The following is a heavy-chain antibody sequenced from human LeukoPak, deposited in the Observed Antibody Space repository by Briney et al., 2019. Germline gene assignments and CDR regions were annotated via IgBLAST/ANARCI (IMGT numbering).Heavy chain of an antibody. Sequence: GGSLRLSCAASGFTFSSYWMSWVRQAPGKGLEWVANIKQDGSEKYYVDSVKGRFTISRDNAKNSLYLQMNSLGAEDTAVYYCASRWGLHAAGQFDYWGQGTLATVSS. V-gene: IGHV3-7*01. D-gene: IGHD3-16*01. CDR3: ASRWGLHAAGQFDY. J-gene: IGHJ4*02. CDR1: GFTFSSYW. CDR2: IKQDGSEK.